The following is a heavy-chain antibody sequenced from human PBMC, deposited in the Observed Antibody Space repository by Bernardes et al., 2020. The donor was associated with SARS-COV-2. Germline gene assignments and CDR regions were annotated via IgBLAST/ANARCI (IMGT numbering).Heavy chain of an antibody. D-gene: IGHD6-13*01. J-gene: IGHJ3*02. CDR3: ARKGSSWDDAFDI. CDR2: MYPGNSKT. V-gene: IGHV5-51*01. Sequence: GESLKISCKGSGYSFISYWIAWVRQMPGKGLEWMGIMYPGNSKTRYSPSFQGQVTISADKSISTAYLQWSSLKASDTAMYYCARKGSSWDDAFDIWGQGTMVTVSS. CDR1: GYSFISYW.